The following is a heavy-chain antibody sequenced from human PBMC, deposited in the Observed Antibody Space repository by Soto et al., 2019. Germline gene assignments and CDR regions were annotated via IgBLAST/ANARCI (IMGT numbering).Heavy chain of an antibody. V-gene: IGHV3-48*01. CDR1: GFTFSSYA. CDR3: AREGGFHPYYFDY. D-gene: IGHD2-15*01. CDR2: ISGSSSSI. Sequence: GGSLRLSCAASGFTFSSYAMSWVRQAPGKGLEWVSSISGSSSSIYYADSVKGRFTISRDNAKNSLYLQMNSLRAEDTAVYYCAREGGFHPYYFDYWGQGTLVTVSS. J-gene: IGHJ4*02.